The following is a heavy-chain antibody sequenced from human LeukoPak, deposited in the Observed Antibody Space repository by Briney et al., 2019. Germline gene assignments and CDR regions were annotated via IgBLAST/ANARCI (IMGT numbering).Heavy chain of an antibody. CDR3: AKSMVRGVASAFDI. CDR2: ISYDGSNK. Sequence: GGSLRLSCVASGFTFGDYGMHWVRQAPGKGLEWVAVISYDGSNKYYADSVKGRFTISRDNSKNTLYLQMNSLRAEDTAVYYCAKSMVRGVASAFDIWGQGTMVTVSS. J-gene: IGHJ3*02. D-gene: IGHD3-10*01. CDR1: GFTFGDYG. V-gene: IGHV3-30*18.